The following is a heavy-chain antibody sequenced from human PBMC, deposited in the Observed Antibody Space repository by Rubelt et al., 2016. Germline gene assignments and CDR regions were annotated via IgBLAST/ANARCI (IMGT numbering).Heavy chain of an antibody. Sequence: VQLQESGPGLVKPSETLSLTCSVSGHSIGSNYYWGWIRQPPGKGLEWVSAISGSGGSTYYADSVKGRFTISRDNSKNTLYLQMNSLRAEDTAVYYCALYDFSRDFDYWGQGTLVTVSS. CDR1: GHSIGSNY. D-gene: IGHD3-3*01. V-gene: IGHV3-23*01. J-gene: IGHJ4*02. CDR3: ALYDFSRDFDY. CDR2: ISGSGGST.